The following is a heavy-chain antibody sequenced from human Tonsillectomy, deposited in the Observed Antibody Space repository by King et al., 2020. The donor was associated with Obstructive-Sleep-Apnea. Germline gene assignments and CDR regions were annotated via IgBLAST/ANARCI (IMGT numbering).Heavy chain of an antibody. CDR3: ARLPVVVSAAIDY. CDR1: GITFSSCI. D-gene: IGHD2-2*01. J-gene: IGHJ4*02. Sequence: VQLVQSGGGLVQPGGALRLSCAASGITFSSCISNWGRQAPGKGLEWVSYIRSSSSTSYYADSVKGRFTISRDNAKNSLYLQMNSLRAEDTAVYYCARLPVVVSAAIDYWGQGTLVTVSS. CDR2: IRSSSSTS. V-gene: IGHV3-48*04.